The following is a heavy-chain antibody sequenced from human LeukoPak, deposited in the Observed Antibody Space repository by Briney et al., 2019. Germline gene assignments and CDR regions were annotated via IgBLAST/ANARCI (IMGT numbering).Heavy chain of an antibody. V-gene: IGHV3-30-3*01. J-gene: IGHJ4*02. CDR1: GFTFSSYA. Sequence: PGGSLRLSCAASGFTFSSYAMNWVRQAPGKGLEWVAVISYDGSNKYYADSVKGRFTISRDNSKNTLYLQMNSLRAEDTAVYYCARSDDAWYYPQDYWGQGTLVTVSS. CDR3: ARSDDAWYYPQDY. CDR2: ISYDGSNK. D-gene: IGHD1-7*01.